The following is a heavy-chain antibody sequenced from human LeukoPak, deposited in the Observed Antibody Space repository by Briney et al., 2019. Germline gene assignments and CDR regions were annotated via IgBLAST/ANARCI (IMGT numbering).Heavy chain of an antibody. CDR2: INHSGST. Sequence: SETLSLTCAVYGGSFSGYYWSWIRQPPGKGLEWIGEINHSGSTNYNPSLKSRVTISVDTSKNQFSLKLSPVTAADTAVYYCASGGHSSGWYWSDYWGQGTLVTVSS. V-gene: IGHV4-34*01. CDR3: ASGGHSSGWYWSDY. D-gene: IGHD6-19*01. J-gene: IGHJ4*02. CDR1: GGSFSGYY.